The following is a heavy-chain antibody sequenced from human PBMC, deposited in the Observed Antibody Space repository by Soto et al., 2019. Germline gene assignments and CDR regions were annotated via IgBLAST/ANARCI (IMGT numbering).Heavy chain of an antibody. CDR3: ARDHNFGFILYAMDV. D-gene: IGHD2-15*01. CDR1: GYTLTSYS. V-gene: IGHV1-46*01. CDR2: INPSSGRT. J-gene: IGHJ6*02. Sequence: ASGKVSCKASGYTLTSYSMHWVRQAPGQGLEWMGIINPSSGRTSYAQNFQGRVTMTSDTSTSIVYMEMSSLKSEDTAVYYCARDHNFGFILYAMDVWGQGTTVTVSS.